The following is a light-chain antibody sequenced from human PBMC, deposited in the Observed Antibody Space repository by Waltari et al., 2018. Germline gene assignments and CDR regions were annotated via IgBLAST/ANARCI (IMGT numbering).Light chain of an antibody. CDR3: QQYYSTPLIT. V-gene: IGKV4-1*01. Sequence: DIVMTQSPDSLAVSLGERATINCKSSQSVLYSSNHKNYLAWYQQKPGQPPKLLIYWASTREAGVPDRFSGSGSGTDFTLTISSLQAEDVAVYYCQQYYSTPLITFGPGTKVDIK. J-gene: IGKJ3*01. CDR2: WAS. CDR1: QSVLYSSNHKNY.